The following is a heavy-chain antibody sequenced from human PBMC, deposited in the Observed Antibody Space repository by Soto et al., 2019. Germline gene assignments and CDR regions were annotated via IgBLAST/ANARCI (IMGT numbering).Heavy chain of an antibody. CDR1: GFSLSTSGMC. CDR3: ARIPRADSSSAFDY. D-gene: IGHD6-6*01. J-gene: IGHJ4*02. V-gene: IGHV2-70*01. CDR2: IDWDDDK. Sequence: SGPTLVNPTHTLTLTRTFSGFSLSTSGMCVSWIRQPPGKALEWLALIDWDDDKYYSTSLKTRLTISKDTSKNQVVLTMTNMDPVDTATYYCARIPRADSSSAFDYWGQGTLVTVSS.